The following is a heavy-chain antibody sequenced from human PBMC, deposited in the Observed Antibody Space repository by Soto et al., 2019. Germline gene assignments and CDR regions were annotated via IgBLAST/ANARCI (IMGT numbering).Heavy chain of an antibody. J-gene: IGHJ6*02. CDR1: GGTFSSYA. V-gene: IGHV1-69*12. Sequence: QVQLVQSGAEVKKPGSSVKVSCKASGGTFSSYAISWVRQAPGQGLEWMGGIIPIFGTANYAQKFQGRVTITADESTSTAYMELSRLRSEDTAVYYCARVAVAGTDYCYYGMDVWGQGTTVTVSS. D-gene: IGHD6-19*01. CDR3: ARVAVAGTDYCYYGMDV. CDR2: IIPIFGTA.